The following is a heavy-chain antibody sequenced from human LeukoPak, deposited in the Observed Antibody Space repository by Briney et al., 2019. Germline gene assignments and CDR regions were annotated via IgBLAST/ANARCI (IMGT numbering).Heavy chain of an antibody. J-gene: IGHJ4*02. CDR2: IYYSGST. CDR3: ARTVHYYGSGSPPYYFDY. CDR1: GGSISSGGYY. V-gene: IGHV4-31*03. Sequence: SRTLSLTCTVSGGSISSGGYYWSWIRQHPGKGLEWIGYIYYSGSTYYNPSLKSRVTISVDTSKNQFSLKLSSVTAADTAVYYCARTVHYYGSGSPPYYFDYWGQGTLVTVSS. D-gene: IGHD3-10*01.